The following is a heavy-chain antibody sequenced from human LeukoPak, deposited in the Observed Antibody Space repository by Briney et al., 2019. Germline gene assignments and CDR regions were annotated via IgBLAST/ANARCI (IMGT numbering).Heavy chain of an antibody. CDR3: ARGGSYLSAFDI. J-gene: IGHJ3*02. CDR1: GFTFSSYS. Sequence: GGSLRLSCAASGFTFSSYSMNWVRQAPGKGLEWVSAISGSGGNTYSADSVKGRFTISRDNSKNTLYLEMNSLRAEDTAVYYCARGGSYLSAFDIWGQGTMVTVSS. V-gene: IGHV3-23*01. D-gene: IGHD1-26*01. CDR2: ISGSGGNT.